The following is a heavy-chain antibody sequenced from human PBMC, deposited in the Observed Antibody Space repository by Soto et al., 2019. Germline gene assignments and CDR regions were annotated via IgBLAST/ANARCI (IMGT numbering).Heavy chain of an antibody. D-gene: IGHD6-19*01. CDR2: ISGSGGST. CDR1: GFTFSSYA. Sequence: EVQLLGSGGGLVQPGGSLRLSCAASGFTFSSYAMSWVRQAPGKGLEWVSDISGSGGSTYYADSVKGRFTISRDNSKNTLYLQMNSLRAEDTAVYYCATSPGIAVAGTFDYWGQGTLVTVSS. J-gene: IGHJ4*02. CDR3: ATSPGIAVAGTFDY. V-gene: IGHV3-23*01.